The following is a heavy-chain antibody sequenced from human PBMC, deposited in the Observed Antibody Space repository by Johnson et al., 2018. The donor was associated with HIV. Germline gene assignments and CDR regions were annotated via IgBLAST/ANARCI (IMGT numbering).Heavy chain of an antibody. CDR3: APPRSSSANDAFDI. J-gene: IGHJ3*02. CDR1: GFTFSDYY. CDR2: ISSSGSTI. D-gene: IGHD6-6*01. V-gene: IGHV3-11*04. Sequence: QVQLVESGGGLVKPGGSLRLSCAASGFTFSDYYMSWIRQAPGKGLEWVSYISSSGSTIYYADSVKGRFTISRDNAKNSLYLQMNSLRVEDTAVYYCAPPRSSSANDAFDIWGQGTLVTVSS.